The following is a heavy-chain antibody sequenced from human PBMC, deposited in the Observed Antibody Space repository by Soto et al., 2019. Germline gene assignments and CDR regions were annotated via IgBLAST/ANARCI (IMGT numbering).Heavy chain of an antibody. J-gene: IGHJ5*02. CDR3: SRRAPEGFDP. CDR1: AGSISKSSYY. Sequence: SETLSLTCTVSAGSISKSSYYWVLIRQPPGKGLEWIGSMSYSGSTYYNPSLKSRVAISVDTSKNQLSLQVSSVTAADTAVYYCSRRAPEGFDPWGQGTLVTVSS. CDR2: MSYSGST. V-gene: IGHV4-39*01.